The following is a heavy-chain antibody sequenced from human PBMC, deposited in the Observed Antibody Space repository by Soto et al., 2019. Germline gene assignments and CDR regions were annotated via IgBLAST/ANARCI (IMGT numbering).Heavy chain of an antibody. CDR1: GSTFTSYC. J-gene: IGHJ3*02. V-gene: IGHV1-18*04. CDR3: ADSNGAAFDI. D-gene: IGHD3-22*01. CDR2: ISAYNGNT. Sequence: ASGEAWCKASGSTFTSYCISRVRQAPGQGLECMGWISAYNGNTNYAQKLQGRVTMTTDTSTSTAYMELRSLRSDDTAVYYCADSNGAAFDIWGQGTMVTVSS.